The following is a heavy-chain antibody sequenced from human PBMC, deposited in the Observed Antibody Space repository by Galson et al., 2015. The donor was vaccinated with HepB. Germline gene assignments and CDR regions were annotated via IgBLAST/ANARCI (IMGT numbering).Heavy chain of an antibody. J-gene: IGHJ4*02. CDR3: VRMGDLSGYSSR. V-gene: IGHV3-73*01. CDR1: GFNFGGSA. Sequence: SLRLSCAASGFNFGGSAIHWVRQASGKGPEWIGRIRSKTSNYAALYVQSLKGRFTISRDDSKNMAYLHMRSLKTDDTAVYYCVRMGDLSGYSSRWGQGTLVTVSS. D-gene: IGHD6-13*01. CDR2: IRSKTSNYAA.